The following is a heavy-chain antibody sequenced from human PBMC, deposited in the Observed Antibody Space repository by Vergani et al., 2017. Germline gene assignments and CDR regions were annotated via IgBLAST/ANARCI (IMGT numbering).Heavy chain of an antibody. J-gene: IGHJ4*02. D-gene: IGHD4-23*01. CDR3: ARVLMYCYGGNNVFDY. V-gene: IGHV4-59*01. Sequence: QVQLQESGPGLVKPSETLSLTCTVSGGSISSYYWSWIRQPPGKGLEWIGYIYYSGSTNYNPSLKSRVTISVDTSKNQFSLKLSSVTAADTAVYYCARVLMYCYGGNNVFDYWGQGTLVTVSS. CDR2: IYYSGST. CDR1: GGSISSYY.